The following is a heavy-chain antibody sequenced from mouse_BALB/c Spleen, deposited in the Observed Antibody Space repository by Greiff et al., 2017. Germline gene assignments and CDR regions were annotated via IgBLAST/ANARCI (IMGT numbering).Heavy chain of an antibody. V-gene: IGHV14-4*02. CDR2: IDPETGDT. CDR3: NDGNGASCYAMDY. CDR1: GFNIKDYY. Sequence: VQLQQSGAELVRSGASVKLSCTASGFNIKDYYMHWVKQRPEQGLEWIGCIDPETGDTESAPKFQGKATMTADTSSNTAYLQLSSLTSEDTAVYYCNDGNGASCYAMDYWGQGTSVTVSS. J-gene: IGHJ4*01. D-gene: IGHD2-1*01.